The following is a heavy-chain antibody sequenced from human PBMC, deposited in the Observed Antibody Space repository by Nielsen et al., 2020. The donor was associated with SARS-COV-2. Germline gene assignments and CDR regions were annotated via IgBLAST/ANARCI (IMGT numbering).Heavy chain of an antibody. CDR3: ARAGGYCSSTSCYYYYYYYMDV. CDR2: ISYDGSNK. D-gene: IGHD2-2*01. CDR1: GFTFSSYA. J-gene: IGHJ6*03. Sequence: GESLKISCAASGFTFSSYAMHWVRQAPGKGLEWVAVISYDGSNKYYADSVKGRFTISRDNSKNTLYLQMNSLRAEDTAVYYCARAGGYCSSTSCYYYYYYYMDVWGKGTTVTVSS. V-gene: IGHV3-30-3*01.